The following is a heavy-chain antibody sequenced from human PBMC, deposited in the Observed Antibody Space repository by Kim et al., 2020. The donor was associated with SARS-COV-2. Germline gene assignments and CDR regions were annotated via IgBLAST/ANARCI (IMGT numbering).Heavy chain of an antibody. CDR2: IYYSGST. CDR3: ARRITDYYYDSSGYGYYFAY. Sequence: SETLSLTCTVSGGSISSSSYYWGWIRQPPGKGLEWIGSIYYSGSTYYNPSLKSRVTISGDTSKNQFSLKLSSLTAADTAVYYCARRITDYYYDSSGYGYYFAYWGQETLFTVSS. CDR1: GGSISSSSYY. D-gene: IGHD3-22*01. J-gene: IGHJ4*02. V-gene: IGHV4-39*01.